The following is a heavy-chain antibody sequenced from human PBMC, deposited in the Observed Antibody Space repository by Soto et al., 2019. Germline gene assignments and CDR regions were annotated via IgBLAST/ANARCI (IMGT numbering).Heavy chain of an antibody. D-gene: IGHD2-21*02. V-gene: IGHV1-69*01. CDR1: GGTFTNDA. CDR2: IIPFFGTP. CDR3: AREVVTETTLGYFDF. J-gene: IGHJ4*02. Sequence: QVHLVQSGAEVKKSGSSVRVSCTASGGTFTNDAISWVRQAPGQGLEWLGRIIPFFGTPDYSQSFQGRLTITADEYTGTAYMDLRSLRSDDTAVYYCAREVVTETTLGYFDFWGQGTLVTVSS.